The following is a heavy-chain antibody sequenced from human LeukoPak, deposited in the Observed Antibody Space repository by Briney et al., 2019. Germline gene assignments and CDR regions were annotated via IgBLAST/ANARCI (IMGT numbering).Heavy chain of an antibody. Sequence: SETLSLTCTVSGGSISSYYWSWIRQPPGKGLEWIGYIYYSESTNYNPSLKSRVTISVDTSKNQFSLKLSSVTAADTAVYYCARRSSGYYPNFDYWGQGTLVTVST. CDR2: IYYSEST. V-gene: IGHV4-59*01. CDR1: GGSISSYY. J-gene: IGHJ4*02. D-gene: IGHD3-22*01. CDR3: ARRSSGYYPNFDY.